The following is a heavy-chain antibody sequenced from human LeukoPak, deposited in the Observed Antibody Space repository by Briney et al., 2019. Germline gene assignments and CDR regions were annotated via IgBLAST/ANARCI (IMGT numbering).Heavy chain of an antibody. CDR2: IIPIFGTA. D-gene: IGHD1-26*01. Sequence: SVKVSCKASGGTSSSYAISWVRQAPGQGLEWMGGIIPIFGTANYAQKFQGRVTITADESTSTAYMELSSLRSEDTAVYYCARALYSGSYFRFDYFDYWGQGTLVTVSS. CDR1: GGTSSSYA. V-gene: IGHV1-69*13. J-gene: IGHJ4*02. CDR3: ARALYSGSYFRFDYFDY.